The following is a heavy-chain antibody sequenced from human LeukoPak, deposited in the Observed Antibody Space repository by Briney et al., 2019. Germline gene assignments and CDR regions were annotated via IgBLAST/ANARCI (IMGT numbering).Heavy chain of an antibody. CDR3: ARAPSEDLPGIAVAGRLDV. CDR1: GYTFTGYY. Sequence: VASVKVSCKASGYTFTGYYMHWVRQAPGRGLEWMGWINPNSGGTNYAQKFQGRVTMTGDTSISTAYMELSRLRSDDTAVYYCARAPSEDLPGIAVAGRLDVWGKGTTVTVSS. J-gene: IGHJ6*04. V-gene: IGHV1-2*02. D-gene: IGHD6-19*01. CDR2: INPNSGGT.